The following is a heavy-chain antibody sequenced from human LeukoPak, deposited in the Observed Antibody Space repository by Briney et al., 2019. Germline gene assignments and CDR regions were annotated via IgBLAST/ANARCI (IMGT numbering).Heavy chain of an antibody. J-gene: IGHJ4*02. CDR1: GFTFSSYA. CDR3: AIDDSAGTLVD. Sequence: PGGSLRLSCAASGFTFSSYAMSWVRQAPGKGLEWVSAISGSGGSTYYADSVKGRFTISRDNSKNTLYLQMNSRRAEDTAVYYGAIDDSAGTLVDWGQGTLVTVSS. D-gene: IGHD4/OR15-4a*01. V-gene: IGHV3-23*01. CDR2: ISGSGGST.